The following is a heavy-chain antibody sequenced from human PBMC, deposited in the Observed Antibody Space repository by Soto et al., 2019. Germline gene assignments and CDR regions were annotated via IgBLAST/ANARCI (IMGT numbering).Heavy chain of an antibody. V-gene: IGHV3-21*01. J-gene: IGHJ4*02. CDR1: GFTFSSYS. Sequence: GGSLRLSCAASGFTFSSYSMNWVRQAPGKGLEWVSSISSSSSYIYYADSVKGRFTISRDNAKNSLYLQMNSLRAEDTAVYYCAREWGRVGELFSDYWGQGTLVTVSS. D-gene: IGHD3-10*01. CDR3: AREWGRVGELFSDY. CDR2: ISSSSSYI.